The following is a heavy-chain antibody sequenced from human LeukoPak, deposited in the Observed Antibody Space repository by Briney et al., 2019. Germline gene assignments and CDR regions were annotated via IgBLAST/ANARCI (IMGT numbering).Heavy chain of an antibody. J-gene: IGHJ5*02. V-gene: IGHV4-38-2*02. CDR2: IYHSGST. CDR3: ARTSMITFGGVIVKGGFGP. D-gene: IGHD3-16*02. CDR1: GYSISSGYY. Sequence: SETLSLTCTVSGYSISSGYYWGWIRQPPGKGLEWIGSIYHSGSTYYNPSLKSRVTISVDTSKNQFSLKLSSVTAADTAVYYCARTSMITFGGVIVKGGFGPWGQGTLVTVSS.